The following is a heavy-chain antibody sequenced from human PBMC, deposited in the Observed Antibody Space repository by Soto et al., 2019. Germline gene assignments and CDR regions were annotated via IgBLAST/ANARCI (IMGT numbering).Heavy chain of an antibody. CDR1: YL. CDR3: ARQNSHSSGYYVFDY. Sequence: YLLCRLRLPPGKGLEWIGSIYYSGNTYYNPSLKSRVTISVGTSKTQFALRLSSVTAADTAAYYCARQNSHSSGYYVFDYWGQGTLVTVS. J-gene: IGHJ4*02. D-gene: IGHD3-22*01. V-gene: IGHV4-39*01. CDR2: IYYSGNT.